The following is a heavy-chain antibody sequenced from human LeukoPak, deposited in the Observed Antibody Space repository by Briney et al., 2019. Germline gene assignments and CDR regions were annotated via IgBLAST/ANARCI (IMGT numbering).Heavy chain of an antibody. Sequence: PSETLSLTCAVYGGSFSGYYWSWIRQPPGKGLEWIGEINHSGSTNYNPSLKSRVTISVDTSKNQFSLKLSSVTAADTAVYYCARALTYHYGSGRSYYFDYWGQGTLVTVSS. V-gene: IGHV4-34*01. CDR2: INHSGST. CDR1: GGSFSGYY. J-gene: IGHJ4*02. D-gene: IGHD3-10*01. CDR3: ARALTYHYGSGRSYYFDY.